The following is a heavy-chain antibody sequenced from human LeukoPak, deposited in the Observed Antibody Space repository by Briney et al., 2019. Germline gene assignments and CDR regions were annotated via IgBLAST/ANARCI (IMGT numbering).Heavy chain of an antibody. CDR1: GYTFTSYY. D-gene: IGHD1-26*01. V-gene: IGHV1-46*01. CDR3: ARDCQWGQQGGNGFTP. CDR2: INPSGGST. Sequence: ASVKVSCKASGYTFTSYYMHWVRQAPGQGLEWMGIINPSGGSTSYAQKFQGRVTMTRDTSTSTVYMELSSLRSEDTAVYYCARDCQWGQQGGNGFTPGGRGPLVTVSS. J-gene: IGHJ5*02.